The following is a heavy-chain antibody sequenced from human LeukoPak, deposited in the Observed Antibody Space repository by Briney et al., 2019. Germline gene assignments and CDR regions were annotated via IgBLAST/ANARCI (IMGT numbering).Heavy chain of an antibody. CDR2: INPSGGST. CDR3: ARRAAASHMVDP. J-gene: IGHJ5*02. D-gene: IGHD6-13*01. Sequence: ASVKVSCKASGYTFTSYYMHWVRQAPGQGLEWMGIINPSGGSTSYAQKFQGRVTMTRDMSTSTVYMELSSLRAEDTAVYYCARRAAASHMVDPWGQGTLVTVSS. V-gene: IGHV1-46*01. CDR1: GYTFTSYY.